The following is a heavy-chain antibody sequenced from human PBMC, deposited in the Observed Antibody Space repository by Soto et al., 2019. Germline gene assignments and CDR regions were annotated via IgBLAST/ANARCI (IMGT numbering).Heavy chain of an antibody. CDR3: ARVWRRYSSSSFPAFDI. CDR2: IYYSGST. Sequence: QVQLQESGPGLVKPSQTLSLTCTVSGGSISSGDYYWRWIRQPPGKGLDWIGYIYYSGSTYYNPSLKSRVTISVDTSKNQFSLKLSSVTAADTAVYYCARVWRRYSSSSFPAFDIWGQGTMVTVSS. CDR1: GGSISSGDYY. J-gene: IGHJ3*02. D-gene: IGHD6-6*01. V-gene: IGHV4-30-4*01.